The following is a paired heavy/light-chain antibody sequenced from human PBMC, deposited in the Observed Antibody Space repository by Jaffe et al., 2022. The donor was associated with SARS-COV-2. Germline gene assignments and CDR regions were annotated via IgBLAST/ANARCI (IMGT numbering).Heavy chain of an antibody. J-gene: IGHJ4*02. CDR1: GFTFNNYD. Sequence: EVQVVESGGGLVQPGGSLRLSCAASGFTFNNYDMNWVRQAPGKGLEWVSAIGGIGINTYYADSVKGRFTISRDNSKNTVYLQMNSLRAEDTAVYYCAKSRVYLRDFDYWGQGTLVTVSS. CDR3: AKSRVYLRDFDY. V-gene: IGHV3-23*04. CDR2: IGGIGINT. D-gene: IGHD2-21*01.
Light chain of an antibody. CDR1: SSDVGGYKY. CDR2: EVS. J-gene: IGLJ2*01. Sequence: QSALTQPPSASGSPGQSVTISCTGTSSDVGGYKYVSWYQQVTGKAPKLMIYEVSKRPSGVPDRFSGSKSGNTASLTVSGLQAEDEADYYCSSYAGNNNLIFGGGTKLTVL. V-gene: IGLV2-8*01. CDR3: SSYAGNNNLI.